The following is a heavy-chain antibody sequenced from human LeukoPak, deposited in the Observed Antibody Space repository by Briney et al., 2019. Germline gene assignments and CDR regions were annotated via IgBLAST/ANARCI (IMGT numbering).Heavy chain of an antibody. D-gene: IGHD5-24*01. Sequence: PSETLSLTCTVSGGSISSYYWSWIRQPPGQGLELIWYIYTSGSTNYNPSLKSRVTISVDTSKNQFSLKLSSVTAADTAVYYCARGVEMATSTLAYYYYYMDVWGKGTTVTVSS. J-gene: IGHJ6*03. CDR3: ARGVEMATSTLAYYYYYMDV. CDR1: GGSISSYY. CDR2: IYTSGST. V-gene: IGHV4-4*09.